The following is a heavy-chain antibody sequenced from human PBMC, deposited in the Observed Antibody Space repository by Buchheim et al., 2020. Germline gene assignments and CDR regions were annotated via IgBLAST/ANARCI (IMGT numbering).Heavy chain of an antibody. Sequence: QVQLVESGGGVVQPGRSLRLSCAASGFTFSSYGMHWVRQAPGKGLEWVAVIWYDGSNKYYADSVKGRFTISRDNSKNTLYLQMNSLRAEDTAVYYCARGRYCSGGSCYSYYYGMDVWGQGTT. D-gene: IGHD2-15*01. CDR3: ARGRYCSGGSCYSYYYGMDV. CDR2: IWYDGSNK. CDR1: GFTFSSYG. V-gene: IGHV3-33*01. J-gene: IGHJ6*02.